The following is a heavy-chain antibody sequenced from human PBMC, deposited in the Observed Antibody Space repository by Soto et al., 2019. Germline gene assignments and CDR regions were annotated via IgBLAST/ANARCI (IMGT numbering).Heavy chain of an antibody. CDR2: IYHSGST. J-gene: IGHJ3*02. CDR3: ARDRQLLYSAFDI. Sequence: SETLSLTCAVSGGSISSSNWRSWVRHPPGKGLEWIGEIYHSGSTNYNPSLKSRVTISVDKSKHQFSLKLSPVTAADTAVYYCARDRQLLYSAFDIWGQGTMVT. D-gene: IGHD2-2*02. V-gene: IGHV4-4*02. CDR1: GGSISSSNW.